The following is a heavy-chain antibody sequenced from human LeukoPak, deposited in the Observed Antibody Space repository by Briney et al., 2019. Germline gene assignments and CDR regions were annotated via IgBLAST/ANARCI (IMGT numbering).Heavy chain of an antibody. CDR1: GFTFNTYA. V-gene: IGHV3-23*01. CDR2: IGGSGSST. CDR3: AKAVDDYFFDY. J-gene: IGHJ4*02. D-gene: IGHD2-21*02. Sequence: GGSLRLSCAASGFTFNTYAMSWVRQAPGKGLEWASGIGGSGSSTYYAESVKGRFTISRDNSKNTLYLQMNSLRAEDTAAYYCAKAVDDYFFDYWGQGTLVTVSS.